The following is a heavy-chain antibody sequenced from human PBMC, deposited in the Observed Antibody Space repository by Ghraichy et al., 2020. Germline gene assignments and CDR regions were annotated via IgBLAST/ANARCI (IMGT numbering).Heavy chain of an antibody. Sequence: SCAASGFAFSSYWMHWVRQAPGKGLVWVSRINSDGIITSYADSVKGRFTISRDNAKNTLYLQVNSLRADDTAVYYCARENHHYGSGSYSDYWGQGTLVTVSS. V-gene: IGHV3-74*01. J-gene: IGHJ4*02. D-gene: IGHD3-10*01. CDR3: ARENHHYGSGSYSDY. CDR2: INSDGIIT. CDR1: GFAFSSYW.